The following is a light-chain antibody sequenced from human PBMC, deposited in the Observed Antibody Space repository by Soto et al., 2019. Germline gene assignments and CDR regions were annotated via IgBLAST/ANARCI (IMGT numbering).Light chain of an antibody. J-gene: IGLJ7*01. CDR3: RSYNASMCGDV. Sequence: QSVLTQPPSVSGSPGQTVTISCTGSSCNIGAGYYVHWYQQLPGKAPKLLIYDNSNRPSGVPDRFSGSKSGTSASLAITGLQADDEADYYCRSYNASMCGDVFGGGTKLTVL. V-gene: IGLV1-40*01. CDR2: DNS. CDR1: SCNIGAGYY.